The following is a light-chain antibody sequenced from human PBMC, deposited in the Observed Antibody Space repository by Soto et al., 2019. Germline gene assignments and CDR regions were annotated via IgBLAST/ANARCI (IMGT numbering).Light chain of an antibody. J-gene: IGLJ2*01. CDR3: CSYAGSQV. V-gene: IGLV2-23*01. Sequence: QSALTQPASVSGSPGQSITISCTGTSSDVGSYNLVSWYQQQPGKATKLMIYEGSKRPSGVSNRFSGSKSGNTASLTISGLQAEDEGDYYCCSYAGSQVFGGGTKLTVL. CDR2: EGS. CDR1: SSDVGSYNL.